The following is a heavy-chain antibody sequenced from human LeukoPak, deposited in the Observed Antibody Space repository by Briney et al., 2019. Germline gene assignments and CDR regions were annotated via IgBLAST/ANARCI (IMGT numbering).Heavy chain of an antibody. CDR3: ARAPPYYDFWSGKRGGYYYYGMDV. Sequence: SETLSLTCTVSGGSISSYYWSWIRQPPGKGLEWIGYIYYSGSTNYNPSLKSRATISVETSKNQFSLKLSSVTAADTAVYYWARAPPYYDFWSGKRGGYYYYGMDVWGQGTTVTVSS. CDR2: IYYSGST. V-gene: IGHV4-59*01. CDR1: GGSISSYY. D-gene: IGHD3-3*01. J-gene: IGHJ6*02.